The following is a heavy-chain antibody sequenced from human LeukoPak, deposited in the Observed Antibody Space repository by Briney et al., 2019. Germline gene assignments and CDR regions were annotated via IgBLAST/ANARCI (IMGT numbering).Heavy chain of an antibody. CDR1: GGSISSYY. V-gene: IGHV4-59*01. CDR2: IYYSGST. J-gene: IGHJ4*02. D-gene: IGHD3-22*01. CDR3: AREPVYYYDTSGYFSV. Sequence: SETLSLTCTVSGGSISSYYWSWIRQPPGKGLEWIGYIYYSGSTNYNPSLKSRVTISVDTSKNQFSLKLSSVTAADTAVYYCAREPVYYYDTSGYFSVWGQGTLVTVSS.